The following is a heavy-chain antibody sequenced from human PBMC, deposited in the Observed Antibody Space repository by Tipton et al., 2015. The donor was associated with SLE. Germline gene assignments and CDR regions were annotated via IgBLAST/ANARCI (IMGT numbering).Heavy chain of an antibody. Sequence: TLSLTCTVSGDSVGTNYWNWIRQPAGKGLEWIGRLYGSGSPTHYNPSLEGRVTVSVDTSQNQVSLKLTSVTAADTAVYYCARIRPGHGDPLDFWGQGTLVTVS. CDR1: GDSVGTNY. CDR2: LYGSGSPT. D-gene: IGHD4-17*01. V-gene: IGHV4-4*07. J-gene: IGHJ4*02. CDR3: ARIRPGHGDPLDF.